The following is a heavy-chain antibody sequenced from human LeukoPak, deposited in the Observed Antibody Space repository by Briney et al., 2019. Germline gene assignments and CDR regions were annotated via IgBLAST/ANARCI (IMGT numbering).Heavy chain of an antibody. V-gene: IGHV4-30-4*01. CDR2: IYYSGST. D-gene: IGHD3-10*01. CDR1: GGSISSGDYY. CDR3: ASRYYGSGSYDY. J-gene: IGHJ4*02. Sequence: SQTLSLTCTVSGGSISSGDYYWSWMRQPPGKGLEWIGYIYYSGSTYYNPSLKSRVTISVDTSKNQFSLKLSSVTAADTAVYYCASRYYGSGSYDYWGQGTLVTVSS.